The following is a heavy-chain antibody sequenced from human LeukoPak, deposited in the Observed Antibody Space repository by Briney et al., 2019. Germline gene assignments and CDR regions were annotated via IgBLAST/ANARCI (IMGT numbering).Heavy chain of an antibody. D-gene: IGHD7-27*01. J-gene: IGHJ4*02. CDR3: AKDPTGDQNY. CDR1: GFTFSTYG. V-gene: IGHV3-23*01. CDR2: ITGSGDST. Sequence: GGSLRLSCAASGFTFSTYGMSWVRQAPGKGLEWVSAITGSGDSTYYADSVKGRFTISRDNSKNTLYLQMNSLRAEDTAVYYCAKDPTGDQNYWGQGTLVTVSS.